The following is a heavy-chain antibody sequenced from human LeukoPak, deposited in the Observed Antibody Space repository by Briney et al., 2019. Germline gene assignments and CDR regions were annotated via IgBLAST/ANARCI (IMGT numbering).Heavy chain of an antibody. J-gene: IGHJ4*02. CDR2: IYYSGST. CDR3: ARVTGYMTEDYFDY. Sequence: SETLSLTCTVSGGSLNTPNYYWGWIRQTPGKGLEWIGYIYYSGSTNYNPSLKSRVTISVDTSKNQFSLRLSSVTAADTAVYYCARVTGYMTEDYFDYWGQGTLITVSS. CDR1: GGSLNTPNYY. D-gene: IGHD6-13*01. V-gene: IGHV4-61*01.